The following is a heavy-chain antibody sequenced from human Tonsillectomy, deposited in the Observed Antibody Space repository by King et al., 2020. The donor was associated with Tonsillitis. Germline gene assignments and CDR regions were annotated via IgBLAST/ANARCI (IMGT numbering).Heavy chain of an antibody. V-gene: IGHV1-69*01. D-gene: IGHD2/OR15-2a*01. J-gene: IGHJ4*02. CDR3: AWIHYCDFDD. CDR1: GGSFSSYA. Sequence: QVQLVESGAEVKRPGASLKISCKASGGSFSSYAVNWVRQAPGQGLEWLGAFTPVFGTSKYAPKLQGRGTISADQLLSTSYMELIGLTFEDTDVYYCAWIHYCDFDDWGQGTLVTVSS. CDR2: FTPVFGTS.